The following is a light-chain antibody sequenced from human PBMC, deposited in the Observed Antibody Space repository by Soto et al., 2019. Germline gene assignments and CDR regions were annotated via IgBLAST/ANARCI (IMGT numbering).Light chain of an antibody. Sequence: QSALTQPRSVSGSPGQSVTISCTGTSSDVGGYNFVSWYQQHPGKAPKLIIYDVSKRPSGVPDRFSGSKSGNTASLTISGLQTEDEADYYCCSYAGSVYVFGIGTKVTVL. J-gene: IGLJ1*01. CDR3: CSYAGSVYV. CDR2: DVS. V-gene: IGLV2-11*01. CDR1: SSDVGGYNF.